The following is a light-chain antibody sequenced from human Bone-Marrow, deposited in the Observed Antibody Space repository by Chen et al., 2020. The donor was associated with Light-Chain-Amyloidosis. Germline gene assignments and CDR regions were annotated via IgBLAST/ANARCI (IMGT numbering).Light chain of an antibody. Sequence: NFMPTQPHSVSESPGKTVIITCTRSSGSIATNYVQWYPQSPGSSPTTVIYEDDQRPSGVPDRFSGSIDRSSNSASLTISGLKTEDEADYYCQSYQGSSQGVFGGGTKLTVL. CDR2: EDD. CDR1: SGSIATNY. J-gene: IGLJ3*02. V-gene: IGLV6-57*01. CDR3: QSYQGSSQGV.